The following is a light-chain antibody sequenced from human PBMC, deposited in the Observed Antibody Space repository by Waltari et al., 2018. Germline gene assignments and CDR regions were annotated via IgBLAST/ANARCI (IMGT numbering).Light chain of an antibody. Sequence: QSVLTQPPSVSGTPRQRVTISCSGSSANLGSNPVTWYHQLPGTAPKVLIYSTKRRPAGVTDRLAGSKSGTSASLAISGLQSEDEADYYCAAWDDSLTAVVFGSGTTVTVL. V-gene: IGLV1-44*01. CDR2: STK. CDR3: AAWDDSLTAVV. CDR1: SANLGSNP. J-gene: IGLJ1*01.